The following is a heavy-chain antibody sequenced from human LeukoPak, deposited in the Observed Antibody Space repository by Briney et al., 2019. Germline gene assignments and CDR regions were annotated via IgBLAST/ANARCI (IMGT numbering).Heavy chain of an antibody. Sequence: PSETLSLTCTVTGGSIRNYYWSWIRQPPGKGLEWIGYIYYSGSTNYNPSLKSRVTISVDTSKNQLSLKLSSVTAADTAVYYCAASFPQQWLVPLAFDYWGQGTLVTVSS. J-gene: IGHJ4*02. V-gene: IGHV4-59*01. CDR1: GGSIRNYY. CDR2: IYYSGST. D-gene: IGHD6-19*01. CDR3: AASFPQQWLVPLAFDY.